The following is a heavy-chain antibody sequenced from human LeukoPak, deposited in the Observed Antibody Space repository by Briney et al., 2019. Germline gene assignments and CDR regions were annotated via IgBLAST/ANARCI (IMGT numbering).Heavy chain of an antibody. J-gene: IGHJ4*02. CDR3: ARDPGSSGWSTFDY. CDR2: IWYDGSNK. CDR1: GFTFSSYG. Sequence: GRSLRLSCAASGFTFSSYGMHWVRQAPGKGLEWVAVIWYDGSNKYYADSVKGRFTISRDNSKNTLYLQMNSLRAEDTAVYYCARDPGSSGWSTFDYWGRGTLVTVSS. D-gene: IGHD6-19*01. V-gene: IGHV3-33*01.